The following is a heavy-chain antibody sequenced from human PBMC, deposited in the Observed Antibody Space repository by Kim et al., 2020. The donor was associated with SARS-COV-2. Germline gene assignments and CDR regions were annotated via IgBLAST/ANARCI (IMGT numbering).Heavy chain of an antibody. V-gene: IGHV3-21*01. CDR3: ARDRGSGWYLGDY. D-gene: IGHD6-19*01. Sequence: GGSLRLSCAASGFTFSSYSMNWVRQAPGKGLEWVSSISSSSSYIYYADSVKGRFTISRDNAKNSLYPQMNSLRAEDTAVYYCARDRGSGWYLGDYWGQGTLVTVSS. J-gene: IGHJ4*02. CDR2: ISSSSSYI. CDR1: GFTFSSYS.